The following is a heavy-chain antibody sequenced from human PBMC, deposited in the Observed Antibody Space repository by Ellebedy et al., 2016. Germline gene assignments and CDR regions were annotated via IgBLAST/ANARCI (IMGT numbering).Heavy chain of an antibody. Sequence: GESLKISCAASGFTFSSYAMSWVRQAPGKGLEWVSAISGSGGSTYYADSVKGRFTISRDNSKNTLYLQMNSLRAEDTAVYYCAREYGDYYYYYMNVWGKGTTVTVSS. J-gene: IGHJ6*03. CDR1: GFTFSSYA. D-gene: IGHD4-17*01. CDR3: AREYGDYYYYYMNV. CDR2: ISGSGGST. V-gene: IGHV3-23*01.